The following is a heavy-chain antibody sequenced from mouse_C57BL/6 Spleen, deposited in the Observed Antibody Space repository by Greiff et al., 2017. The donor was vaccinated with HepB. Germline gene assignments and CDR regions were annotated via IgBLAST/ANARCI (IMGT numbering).Heavy chain of an antibody. V-gene: IGHV1-82*01. Sequence: QVQLQQSGPELVKPGASVKISCKASGYALSSSWMNWVKQRPGKGLEWTGRIYPGDGDTNYNGKFKGKATLTADKSSSTAYMQLSSLTSEDSAVYFCARENFYYGSSFDYWGQGTTLTVSS. CDR2: IYPGDGDT. CDR1: GYALSSSW. CDR3: ARENFYYGSSFDY. D-gene: IGHD1-1*01. J-gene: IGHJ2*01.